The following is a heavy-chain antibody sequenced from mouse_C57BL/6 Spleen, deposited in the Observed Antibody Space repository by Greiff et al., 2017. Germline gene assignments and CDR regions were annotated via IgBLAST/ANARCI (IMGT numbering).Heavy chain of an antibody. V-gene: IGHV1-15*01. CDR1: GYTFTDYE. D-gene: IGHD1-1*01. CDR3: TRGTYGGAMDY. J-gene: IGHJ4*01. Sequence: VQLQQSGAELVRPGASVTLSCKASGYTFTDYEMHWVKQTPVHGLEWIGAIDPETGGTAYNQKFKGKAILTADKSSSTAYMELRSLTSEDSAVYYCTRGTYGGAMDYWGQGTSVTVSS. CDR2: IDPETGGT.